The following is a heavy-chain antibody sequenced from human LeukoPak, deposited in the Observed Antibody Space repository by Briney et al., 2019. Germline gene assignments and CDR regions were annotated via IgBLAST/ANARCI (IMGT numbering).Heavy chain of an antibody. CDR2: IYYTGST. CDR1: GGSISSYY. CDR3: ARGGPLGYCSGDRCAPYFDH. J-gene: IGHJ4*02. Sequence: SETLSLTCTVSGGSISSYYWSWIRQPPGKGLEWIGYIYYTGSTNYNPSLKSRVTISADMSKNQFSLKLTSVTAADTAVYYCARGGPLGYCSGDRCAPYFDHWGQGALVAVSS. D-gene: IGHD2-15*01. V-gene: IGHV4-59*01.